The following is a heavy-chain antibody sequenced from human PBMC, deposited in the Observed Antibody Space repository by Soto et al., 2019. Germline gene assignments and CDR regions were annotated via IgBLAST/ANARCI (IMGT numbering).Heavy chain of an antibody. CDR3: VKGEYYYDSSGYHPFDY. V-gene: IGHV3-64D*06. CDR1: GFTFSSYA. J-gene: IGHJ4*02. CDR2: ISTNGGST. Sequence: GGSLRLSCSASGFTFSSYAMHWVRQAPGKGLEYVSVISTNGGSTYYADSVKGRFTISRDNSKNTLYLQMSSLRAEDTAVYYCVKGEYYYDSSGYHPFDYWGQGTLVTVSS. D-gene: IGHD3-22*01.